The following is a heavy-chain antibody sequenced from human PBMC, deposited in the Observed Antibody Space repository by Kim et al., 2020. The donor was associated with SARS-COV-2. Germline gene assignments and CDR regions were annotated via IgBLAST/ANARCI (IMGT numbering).Heavy chain of an antibody. J-gene: IGHJ4*02. CDR3: ARKPNYDILTGYYILGYFDY. CDR1: GGSFSGYY. V-gene: IGHV4-34*01. Sequence: SETLSLTCAVYGGSFSGYYWSWIRQPPGKGLEWIGEINHSGSTNYNPSLKSRVTISVDTSKNQFSLKLSSVTAADTAVYYCARKPNYDILTGYYILGYFDYWGQGTLVTVSS. CDR2: INHSGST. D-gene: IGHD3-9*01.